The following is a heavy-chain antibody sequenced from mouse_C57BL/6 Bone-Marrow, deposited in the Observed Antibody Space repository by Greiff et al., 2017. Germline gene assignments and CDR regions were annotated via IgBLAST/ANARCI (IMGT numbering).Heavy chain of an antibody. D-gene: IGHD3-2*02. V-gene: IGHV2-5*01. Sequence: VKLMESGPGLVQPSQSLSITCTVSGFSLTSYGVHWVRQSPGKGLEWLGVIWRGGSTDYNAAFMSRLSITKDNSKSQVFFKMNSLQADDTAIYVCARSDEAQVYYFDDWGQGTTLTVSS. CDR2: IWRGGST. CDR3: ARSDEAQVYYFDD. J-gene: IGHJ2*01. CDR1: GFSLTSYG.